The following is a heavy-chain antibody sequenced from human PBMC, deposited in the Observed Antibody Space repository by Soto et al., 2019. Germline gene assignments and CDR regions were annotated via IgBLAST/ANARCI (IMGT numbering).Heavy chain of an antibody. CDR2: INPSSGST. CDR1: GYTFTNYY. CDR3: AREFHY. V-gene: IGHV1-46*01. J-gene: IGHJ4*02. Sequence: QVQLVQSGAEVKKPGASVKVSCKASGYTFTNYYMHWVRQAPGQGLEWVGTINPSSGSTTSAQKFQGRVTMTRDTSTSTVYLELNSPISDDTAVYYCAREFHYWGQGTLVTVSS.